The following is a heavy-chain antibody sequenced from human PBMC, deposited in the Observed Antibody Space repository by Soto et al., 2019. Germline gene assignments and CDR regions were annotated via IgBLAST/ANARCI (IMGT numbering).Heavy chain of an antibody. V-gene: IGHV1-69*02. Sequence: QVQLVQSGAEVKEPGSSVKVSCKVSGGTFSSQTINWVRQVPGQGLEWMGSVIPIIGEGKYAQSFLGRVTITADRPTRTAYMELSSLRSEDTAVYYCARPAVNDLDADSSAFDIWGQGTMVTVSS. CDR1: GGTFSSQT. CDR2: VIPIIGEG. J-gene: IGHJ3*02. CDR3: ARPAVNDLDADSSAFDI. D-gene: IGHD1-1*01.